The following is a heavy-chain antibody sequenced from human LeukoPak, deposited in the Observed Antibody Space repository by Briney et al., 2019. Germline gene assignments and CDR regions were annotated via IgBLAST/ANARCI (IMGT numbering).Heavy chain of an antibody. CDR1: GYTFTGYY. Sequence: ASVKVSCKASGYTFTGYYMHWVRQAPGQGLEWVGWIDPNSGDTKYAQKFQDRVTMTRDTSMNTAYMEISSLRYDDTAVYYCGRGIQSFDPWGQGTLVTVSS. CDR2: IDPNSGDT. J-gene: IGHJ5*02. CDR3: GRGIQSFDP. V-gene: IGHV1-2*02.